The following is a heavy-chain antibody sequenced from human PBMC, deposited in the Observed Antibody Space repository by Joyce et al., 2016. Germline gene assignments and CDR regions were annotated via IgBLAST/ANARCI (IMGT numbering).Heavy chain of an antibody. V-gene: IGHV3-30*18. Sequence: QVQLVEAGGGVVQPGKSLRLSCTVSGFTFSSYSMHWVRQAPGKGLEWVAVISFDVNKKYYADSVRGRFTIARDNSMNTLYLQMNSLGAEDTAVYYCAKDFRYYLGSRSYSPDYWGQGTLVTVSS. D-gene: IGHD3-10*01. CDR1: GFTFSSYS. CDR3: AKDFRYYLGSRSYSPDY. J-gene: IGHJ4*02. CDR2: ISFDVNKK.